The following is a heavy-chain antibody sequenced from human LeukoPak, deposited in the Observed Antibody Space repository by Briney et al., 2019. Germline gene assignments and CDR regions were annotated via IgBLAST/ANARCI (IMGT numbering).Heavy chain of an antibody. Sequence: APVKVSCKASGYTFTSYGISWVRQAPGQGLEWMGWISAYNGNTNYAQKLQGRVTMTTDTSTSTAYMELRSLRSDDTAVYYCARGPTLLWFGEELNYFDYWGQGTLVTVSS. CDR3: ARGPTLLWFGEELNYFDY. CDR2: ISAYNGNT. V-gene: IGHV1-18*01. J-gene: IGHJ4*02. D-gene: IGHD3-10*01. CDR1: GYTFTSYG.